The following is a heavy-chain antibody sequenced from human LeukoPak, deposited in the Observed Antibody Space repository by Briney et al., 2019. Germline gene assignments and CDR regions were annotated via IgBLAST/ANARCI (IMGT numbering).Heavy chain of an antibody. CDR3: AKYKFGSDYFSN. CDR1: GDSISGYY. J-gene: IGHJ4*02. CDR2: IYTSGST. Sequence: PSETLSLTCTVSGDSISGYYWSWIRQPAGKGLEWLGRIYTSGSTNYNPSFQGRVTMSLDTSKNQFSLRLSSVTAADTAIYYCAKYKFGSDYFSNWGQGTLVTVSS. D-gene: IGHD2/OR15-2a*01. V-gene: IGHV4-4*07.